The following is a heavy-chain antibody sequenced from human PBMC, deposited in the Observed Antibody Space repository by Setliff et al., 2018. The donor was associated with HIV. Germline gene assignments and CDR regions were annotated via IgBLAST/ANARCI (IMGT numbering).Heavy chain of an antibody. V-gene: IGHV4-38-2*02. CDR3: SNWNTTVDADS. D-gene: IGHD1-1*01. CDR1: GYSISSGYY. J-gene: IGHJ4*02. Sequence: SETLSLTCTVSGYSISSGYYWGWIRQPPGKGLEWIGSMYHSGSTYYNPSLKSRVTISVDTSKNQFSLNLNSVTAADTAVYYCSNWNTTVDADSWGQGTLVTVSS. CDR2: MYHSGST.